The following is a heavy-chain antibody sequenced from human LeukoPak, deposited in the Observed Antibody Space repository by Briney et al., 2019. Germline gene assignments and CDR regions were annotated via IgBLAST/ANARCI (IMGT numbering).Heavy chain of an antibody. CDR1: GFTFSSYG. V-gene: IGHV3-23*01. CDR3: TKNGDRGAYCSGGSCYPYYYYYMDV. J-gene: IGHJ6*03. Sequence: GGTLRLSCAVSGFTFSSYGMSWVRQAPGKGLEWVSAVSSSGGTTYYADSGKGRFTISRDNSKNTLSLQMNSLRDEDTAIYYCTKNGDRGAYCSGGSCYPYYYYYMDVWGKGTTVTISS. D-gene: IGHD2-15*01. CDR2: VSSSGGTT.